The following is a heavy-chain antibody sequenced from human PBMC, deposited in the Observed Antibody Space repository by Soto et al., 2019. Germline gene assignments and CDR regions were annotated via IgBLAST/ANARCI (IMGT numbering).Heavy chain of an antibody. CDR1: GFTFSTYA. CDR3: ATYVVETAIGMGWFDP. D-gene: IGHD2-21*02. J-gene: IGHJ5*02. Sequence: GGSLRLSCAASGFTFSTYAMNWVRQAPGNGLEWVSAISGSGGSIHYADSVKGRFTISRDNSKNTLYLQMNSLRAEDTAVYYCATYVVETAIGMGWFDPRGQGTPVTVSS. V-gene: IGHV3-23*01. CDR2: ISGSGGSI.